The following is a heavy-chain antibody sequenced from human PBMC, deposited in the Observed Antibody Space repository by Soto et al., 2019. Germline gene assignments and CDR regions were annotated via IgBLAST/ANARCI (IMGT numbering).Heavy chain of an antibody. CDR3: AHTDSYGSWNFGY. Sequence: QITLQESGPTLVKPTQTLTLTCTFSGFSLTTRGPGVGWIRQPPGKALEWLAVIYWDEDKRYSPSLKNRLTITKDTSKNQVVRTRTNMDPVDTATYYCAHTDSYGSWNFGYWGQGTLVTVSS. CDR1: GFSLTTRGPG. D-gene: IGHD3-10*01. V-gene: IGHV2-5*02. J-gene: IGHJ4*02. CDR2: IYWDEDK.